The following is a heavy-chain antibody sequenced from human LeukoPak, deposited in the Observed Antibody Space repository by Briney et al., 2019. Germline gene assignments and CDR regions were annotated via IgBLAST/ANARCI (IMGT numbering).Heavy chain of an antibody. D-gene: IGHD6-19*01. CDR2: INHSGST. V-gene: IGHV4-34*01. CDR3: ARGEDGGSGWVPLDY. CDR1: GGSFSGYY. Sequence: PSETLSLTCAVYGGSFSGYYWSWIRQPPGKGLEWIGEINHSGSTNYNPSLKSRVTISVDTSKNQFSQKLSPVTAADTAVYYCARGEDGGSGWVPLDYWGQGTLVTVSS. J-gene: IGHJ4*02.